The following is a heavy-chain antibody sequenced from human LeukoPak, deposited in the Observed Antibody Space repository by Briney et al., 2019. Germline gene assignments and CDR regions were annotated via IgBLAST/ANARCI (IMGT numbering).Heavy chain of an antibody. J-gene: IGHJ4*02. CDR2: ISRDGGTI. V-gene: IGHV3-48*01. CDR1: GFIFSSYS. CDR3: AREDYYDSSAYPSRGFDY. Sequence: GGSLRLSCAASGFIFSSYSMNWVRQAPGKGLEWLSYISRDGGTIYEADSVRGRFTISGDNARNSLFLQMSSLRVEDTATYYCAREDYYDSSAYPSRGFDYWGQGTLVTVSS. D-gene: IGHD3-22*01.